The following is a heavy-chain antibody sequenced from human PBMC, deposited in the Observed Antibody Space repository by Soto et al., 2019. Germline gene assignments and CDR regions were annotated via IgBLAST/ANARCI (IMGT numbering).Heavy chain of an antibody. CDR1: GGSISSSSDY. V-gene: IGHV4-39*01. CDR3: ARQEGLTGYYDMTY. Sequence: PSETLSLTCPVSGGSISSSSDYWGWIRQPPGKGLEWIGSIYYSGSTYYNPSLKSRVTISVDTSKNQFSLKLSSVTAADTAVYYCARQEGLTGYYDMTYWGQGTLVTVSS. D-gene: IGHD3-9*01. CDR2: IYYSGST. J-gene: IGHJ4*02.